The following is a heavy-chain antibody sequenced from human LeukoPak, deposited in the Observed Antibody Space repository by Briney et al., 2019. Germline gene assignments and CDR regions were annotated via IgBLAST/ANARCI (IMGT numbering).Heavy chain of an antibody. CDR1: GYTFTGYY. CDR3: ARELSIAAAGP. V-gene: IGHV1-2*02. CDR2: INPNSGGT. Sequence: ASVKVSCKASGYTFTGYYMHWGRQGPGQGLEWMGWINPNSGGTNYAQKFQGRVTMTRDTSISTAYMELSRLRSDDTAVYYCARELSIAAAGPWGQGTLVTVSS. J-gene: IGHJ5*02. D-gene: IGHD6-13*01.